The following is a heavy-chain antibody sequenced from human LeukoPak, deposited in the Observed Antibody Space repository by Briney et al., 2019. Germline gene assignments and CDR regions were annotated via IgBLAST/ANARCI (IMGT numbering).Heavy chain of an antibody. D-gene: IGHD3-10*01. V-gene: IGHV3-23*01. Sequence: PGGSLRLSCAASGFAFSSYAMSWVRQAPGKGLEWVSAISGSGGSTYYADSVKGRFTISRDNSKNTLYLQMNSLRAEDTAVYYCAKVPHRLWFGEAPDYWGQGTLVTVSS. CDR1: GFAFSSYA. CDR2: ISGSGGST. CDR3: AKVPHRLWFGEAPDY. J-gene: IGHJ4*02.